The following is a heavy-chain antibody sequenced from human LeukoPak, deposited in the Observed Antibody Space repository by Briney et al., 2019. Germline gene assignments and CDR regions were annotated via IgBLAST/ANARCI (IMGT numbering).Heavy chain of an antibody. CDR1: GFTFSSYV. V-gene: IGHV3-23*01. J-gene: IGHJ4*02. Sequence: GGSLRLSCAASGFTFSSYVMTWVRQAPGKGLEWVSGISGGGGSTYYADSVKGRFTISRDNSKNTLYLQMNSLRAEDTAVYYRAKDRSSSWYHPTDYWGQGTLVTVSS. CDR3: AKDRSSSWYHPTDY. CDR2: ISGGGGST. D-gene: IGHD6-19*01.